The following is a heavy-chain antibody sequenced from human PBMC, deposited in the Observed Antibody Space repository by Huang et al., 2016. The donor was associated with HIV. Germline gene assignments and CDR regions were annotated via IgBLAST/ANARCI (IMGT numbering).Heavy chain of an antibody. V-gene: IGHV1-8*01. Sequence: QIQLVQSGAEVKKPGASVKVSCKASGYTFTDHDINWVRQATGQGLEWMGWMNPNSGNTASAKKFKGRVTMTRNTSVSTAYMELRSLISEDTAVYYCTRVHSNAYPPLGYWGQGTLVTVSS. CDR2: MNPNSGNT. J-gene: IGHJ4*02. CDR1: GYTFTDHD. CDR3: TRVHSNAYPPLGY. D-gene: IGHD3-16*01.